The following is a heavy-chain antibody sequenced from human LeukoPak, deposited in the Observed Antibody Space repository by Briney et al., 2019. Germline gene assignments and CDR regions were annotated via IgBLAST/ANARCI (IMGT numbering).Heavy chain of an antibody. CDR2: INPNSGGT. CDR3: ASTASVMYSYDSRWGLNY. Sequence: GASVKVSCKASGYTFTGYYMHWVRQAPGQGLEWMGWINPNSGGTNYAQKFQGRVTMTRDTSISTAYMELSRLRSDATAVYYCASTASVMYSYDSRWGLNYWGQGTLVTVSS. D-gene: IGHD3-22*01. V-gene: IGHV1-2*02. CDR1: GYTFTGYY. J-gene: IGHJ4*02.